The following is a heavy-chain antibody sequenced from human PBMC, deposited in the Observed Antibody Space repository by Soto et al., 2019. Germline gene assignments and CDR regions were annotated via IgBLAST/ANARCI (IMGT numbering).Heavy chain of an antibody. V-gene: IGHV5-51*01. D-gene: IGHD3-22*01. CDR3: AREGGRYYYDSSGYYYGSDAFDI. Sequence: GESLKISCKGSGYSFTSYWIGWVRQMPGKGLEWMGIIYPGDSDTRYSPSFQGQVTISADKSISTAYLQWSSLKASDTAMYYCAREGGRYYYDSSGYYYGSDAFDIWGQGTMVTVSS. CDR2: IYPGDSDT. CDR1: GYSFTSYW. J-gene: IGHJ3*02.